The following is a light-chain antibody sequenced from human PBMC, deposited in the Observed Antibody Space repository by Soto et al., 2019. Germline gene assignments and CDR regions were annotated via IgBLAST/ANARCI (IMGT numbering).Light chain of an antibody. J-gene: IGKJ5*01. CDR2: SAS. V-gene: IGKV1-39*01. CDR3: QQSFSVPIT. CDR1: QSIAGY. Sequence: DIQMTQSPPSLSASVGDRVTITCRASQSIAGYLSWYQQRPGKAPKFLIYSASSLQRGVPSRFSGSGSGTDFSLTINGLQPEDFATYFCQQSFSVPITFGQGTRLEIK.